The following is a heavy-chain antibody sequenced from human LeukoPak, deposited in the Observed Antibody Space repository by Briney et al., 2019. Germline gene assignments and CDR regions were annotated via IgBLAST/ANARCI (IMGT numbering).Heavy chain of an antibody. V-gene: IGHV1-3*01. Sequence: ASVKVSCKASGYTFTSYAMHWARQAPGQRLEWVGWISVGNGNTKYSQKFQGGVTITRDTSATTAYMELSSLTSEDTAVYYCARGLTPYNWNDVLDYWGQGTLVTVSS. CDR2: ISVGNGNT. CDR3: ARGLTPYNWNDVLDY. D-gene: IGHD1-1*01. J-gene: IGHJ4*02. CDR1: GYTFTSYA.